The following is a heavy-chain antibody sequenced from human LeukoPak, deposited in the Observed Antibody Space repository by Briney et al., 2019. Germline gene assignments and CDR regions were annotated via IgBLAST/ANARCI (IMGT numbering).Heavy chain of an antibody. CDR3: ARDRTGNYDAFDV. Sequence: PGRSLRLSCSASGFSFSTYAMHWVRQTPGKGLEWVAVISDDGSNKYFAESVKGRFTISRDNSKNTLYLQMSSLGAEDTALYYCARDRTGNYDAFDVWGQGTTVTVSA. J-gene: IGHJ3*01. CDR1: GFSFSTYA. D-gene: IGHD1-7*01. V-gene: IGHV3-30-3*01. CDR2: ISDDGSNK.